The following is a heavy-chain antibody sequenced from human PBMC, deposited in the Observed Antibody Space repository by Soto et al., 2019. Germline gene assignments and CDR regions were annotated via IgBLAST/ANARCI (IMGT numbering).Heavy chain of an antibody. V-gene: IGHV3-23*01. Sequence: PGGSLRLSCAASGFTFSSYAMSWVRQAPGKGLEWVSAISGSGGSTYYADSVKGRFTISRDNSKNTLCLQMNSLRAEDTAVYYCAKVSIVGATHYYFDYWGQGTLVTVSS. D-gene: IGHD1-26*01. CDR3: AKVSIVGATHYYFDY. J-gene: IGHJ4*02. CDR2: ISGSGGST. CDR1: GFTFSSYA.